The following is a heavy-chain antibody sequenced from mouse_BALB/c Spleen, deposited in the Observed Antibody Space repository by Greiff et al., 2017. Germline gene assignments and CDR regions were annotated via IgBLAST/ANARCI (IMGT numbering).Heavy chain of an antibody. V-gene: IGHV1S137*01. D-gene: IGHD1-1*02. CDR2: ISTYYGDA. CDR1: GYTFTDYA. Sequence: QVQLQQSGAELVRPGVSVKISCKGSGYTFTDYAMHWVKQSHAKSLEWIGVISTYYGDASYNQKFKGKATMTVDKSSSTAYMELARLTSEDSAIYYCASGGGKWDYAMDYWGQGTSVTVSS. J-gene: IGHJ4*01. CDR3: ASGGGKWDYAMDY.